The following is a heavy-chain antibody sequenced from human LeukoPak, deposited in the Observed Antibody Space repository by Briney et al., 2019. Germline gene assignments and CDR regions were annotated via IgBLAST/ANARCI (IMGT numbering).Heavy chain of an antibody. V-gene: IGHV3-7*01. Sequence: GASLTLSCTASGYTFSSYWMSWLRQAPGRGLEWMAHIKHDGSEKYYVHSLKGRFSISRDNAKNSLYLQVSSLRAADTAVYYCARHVIAITIISPAFDPWGKGNPVTVSS. J-gene: IGHJ5*02. CDR1: GYTFSSYW. D-gene: IGHD3-22*01. CDR3: ARHVIAITIISPAFDP. CDR2: IKHDGSEK.